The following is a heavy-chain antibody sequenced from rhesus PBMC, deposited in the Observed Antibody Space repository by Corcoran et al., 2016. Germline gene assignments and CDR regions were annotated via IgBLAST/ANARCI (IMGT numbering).Heavy chain of an antibody. J-gene: IGHJ4*01. D-gene: IGHD6-25*01. CDR3: ARYLAAWDC. V-gene: IGHV4-81*01. Sequence: QLQLQESGPGLVKPSETLSLTCAVAGGSISGYYWSWIRQPPGKGLEWIGNIDGNIAGTNYNPPLNSRVTISKATSENQFSLKLTSVAAADTAVYYCARYLAAWDCWGQGVLVTVSS. CDR2: IDGNIAGT. CDR1: GGSISGYY.